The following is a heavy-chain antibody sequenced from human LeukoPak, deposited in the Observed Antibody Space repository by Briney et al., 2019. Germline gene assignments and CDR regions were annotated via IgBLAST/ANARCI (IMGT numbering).Heavy chain of an antibody. J-gene: IGHJ4*02. V-gene: IGHV1-8*01. CDR1: GYTFTSYD. Sequence: ASVKVSCKXSGYTFTSYDINWVRQSTGQGLEGMGWMNPNSGNTGYAQKFQGRVTMTRNTSISTAYMELSSLRSEDTAVYYCARGFGDYYFDYWGQGTLVTVSS. D-gene: IGHD2-21*02. CDR3: ARGFGDYYFDY. CDR2: MNPNSGNT.